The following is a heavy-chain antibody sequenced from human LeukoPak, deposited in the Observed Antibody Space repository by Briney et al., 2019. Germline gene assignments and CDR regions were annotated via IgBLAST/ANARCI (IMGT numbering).Heavy chain of an antibody. Sequence: APVKGSCKASGYTFTDYYINWVRQAPGQGLEWMGWINPSHGGTHYAPKFQGRVTMTRDTSITTAYMELSSLRSDDTAVFYCAKYSVQYAPWFLDNWGQGTLVTVSS. D-gene: IGHD1-26*01. CDR3: AKYSVQYAPWFLDN. CDR2: INPSHGGT. CDR1: GYTFTDYY. J-gene: IGHJ4*02. V-gene: IGHV1-2*02.